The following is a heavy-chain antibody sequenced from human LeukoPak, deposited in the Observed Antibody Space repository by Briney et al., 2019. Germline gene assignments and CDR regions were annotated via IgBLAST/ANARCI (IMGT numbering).Heavy chain of an antibody. D-gene: IGHD6-13*01. CDR1: GGSISSYY. J-gene: IGHJ4*02. CDR2: IYHSGST. V-gene: IGHV4-59*12. CDR3: ASIGRAAAGTVVDY. Sequence: SETLSLTCTVSGGSISSYYWSWIRQPPGKGLEWIGEIYHSGSTNYNPSLKSRVTISVDKSKNQFSLKLSSVTAADTAVYYCASIGRAAAGTVVDYWGQGTLVTVSS.